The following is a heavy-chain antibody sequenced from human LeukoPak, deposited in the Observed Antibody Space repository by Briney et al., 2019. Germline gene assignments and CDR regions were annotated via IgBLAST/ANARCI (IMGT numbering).Heavy chain of an antibody. D-gene: IGHD3-22*01. V-gene: IGHV3-23*01. CDR3: AKKRDYYDSSGNFDY. J-gene: IGHJ4*02. Sequence: GGSLRLSCAASGFTFSSYAMSWVRQAPGKGLEWVSAISGSGGSTYYADSVKGRFTISRDNSKNTLYLQMNSLRAEDTAVYYCAKKRDYYDSSGNFDYWGQGTLVTVSS. CDR2: ISGSGGST. CDR1: GFTFSSYA.